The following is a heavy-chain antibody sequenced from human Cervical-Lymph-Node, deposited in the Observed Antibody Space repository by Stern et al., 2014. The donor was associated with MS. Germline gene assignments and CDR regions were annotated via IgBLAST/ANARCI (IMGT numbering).Heavy chain of an antibody. CDR1: GGSFNNYA. Sequence: MQLVESGAEVKKPGSSLKVSCKGSGGSFNNYAISWVRQAPGQGLEWMGGIIPIFATPDYAQKFQGRVTITADEPTSTAYMELSSLTSEDTAVYYCARGAVNWSGSPRRYFYYGMDVWGQGTTVTVSS. CDR3: ARGAVNWSGSPRRYFYYGMDV. D-gene: IGHD3-3*01. V-gene: IGHV1-69*01. J-gene: IGHJ6*02. CDR2: IIPIFATP.